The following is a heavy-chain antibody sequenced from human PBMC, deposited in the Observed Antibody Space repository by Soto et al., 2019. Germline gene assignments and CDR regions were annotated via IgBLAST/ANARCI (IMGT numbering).Heavy chain of an antibody. V-gene: IGHV1-8*01. Sequence: QVQLVQSGADVKKPGTSMKVSCKASGYSFTRYDINWVRQVPGQGLEWMGWMNPNSGNTGYAQKFQGRVTMCRYNYIATVYIKPSILRPDDTAVYYCARAQGFFPAFDYWGQGNLVTVSS. CDR2: MNPNSGNT. J-gene: IGHJ4*02. CDR3: ARAQGFFPAFDY. CDR1: GYSFTRYD.